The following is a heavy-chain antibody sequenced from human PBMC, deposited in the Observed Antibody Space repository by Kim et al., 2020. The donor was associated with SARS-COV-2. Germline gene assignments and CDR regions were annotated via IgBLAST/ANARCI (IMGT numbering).Heavy chain of an antibody. J-gene: IGHJ4*02. V-gene: IGHV4-59*01. Sequence: SETLSLTCTVSGGSISSYYWSWIRQPPGKGLEWIGYIYYSGSTNYNPSLKSRVTISVDTSKNQFSLKLSSVTAADTAVYYCARDSYGDYYFDYWGQGTLVTVSS. CDR1: GGSISSYY. CDR3: ARDSYGDYYFDY. CDR2: IYYSGST. D-gene: IGHD4-17*01.